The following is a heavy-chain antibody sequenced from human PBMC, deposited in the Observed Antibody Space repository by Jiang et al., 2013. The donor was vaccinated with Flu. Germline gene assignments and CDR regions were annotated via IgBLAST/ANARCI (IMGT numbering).Heavy chain of an antibody. CDR1: GASIKSGGYY. D-gene: IGHD3-22*01. CDR3: ASGYYYDSSGYYPLFEY. J-gene: IGHJ4*02. V-gene: IGHV4-31*03. Sequence: GPGLVKPSETLSLTCTVSGASIKSGGYYWSWIRQHPGKGLEWIGYIYNSGSTDYNPSLKSRLFISVDTSKNQFSLKLSSVTAADTAVYYCASGYYYDSSGYYPLFEYWGQEMLVTVSA. CDR2: IYNSGST.